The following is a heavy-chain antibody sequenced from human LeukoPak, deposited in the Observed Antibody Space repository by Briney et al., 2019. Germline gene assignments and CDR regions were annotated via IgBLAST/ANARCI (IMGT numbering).Heavy chain of an antibody. V-gene: IGHV3-53*01. D-gene: IGHD6-19*01. J-gene: IGHJ4*02. CDR2: IYSGGST. Sequence: GGSLTLSCAASGFTVSSNYMSWVRQAPGKGLEWVSVIYSGGSTYYADSVKGRFTISRDNSKNTLYLQMNSLRAEDTAVYYCARDDAVAGHFDYWGQGTLVTVSS. CDR1: GFTVSSNY. CDR3: ARDDAVAGHFDY.